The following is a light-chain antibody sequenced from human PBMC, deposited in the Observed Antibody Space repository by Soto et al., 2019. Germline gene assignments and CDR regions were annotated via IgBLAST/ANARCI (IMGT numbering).Light chain of an antibody. CDR1: SSDVGAYNY. J-gene: IGLJ2*01. V-gene: IGLV2-8*01. Sequence: QSALTQPPSASGSPGQSVTISCTGTSSDVGAYNYVSWYQQHPGKAPKLMIYEVSKRPSGVPDRFSGSKSGNTASLTVSGLQAEDEADYYCSSYAGSNKLFGGGTKVTVL. CDR3: SSYAGSNKL. CDR2: EVS.